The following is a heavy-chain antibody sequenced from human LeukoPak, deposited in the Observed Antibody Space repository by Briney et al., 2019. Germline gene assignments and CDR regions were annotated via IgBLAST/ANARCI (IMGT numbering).Heavy chain of an antibody. CDR1: GDSVSSNSAA. J-gene: IGHJ5*02. Sequence: SQTLSLTCAISGDSVSSNSAAWNWIRQSPSRGLEWLGRTYYRSKWYNDYAVSVKSRITINPDTSKNQFSLQLNSVTPEDTTVYYCARDGCSGGSCYSNWFDPWGQGTLVTVSS. CDR2: TYYRSKWYN. V-gene: IGHV6-1*01. CDR3: ARDGCSGGSCYSNWFDP. D-gene: IGHD2-15*01.